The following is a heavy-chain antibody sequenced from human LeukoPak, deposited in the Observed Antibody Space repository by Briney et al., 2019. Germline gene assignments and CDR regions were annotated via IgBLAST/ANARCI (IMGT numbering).Heavy chain of an antibody. Sequence: SETLSLTCTVSGGSISSYYWSWIRQPPGKGLEWIGYIYYSGSTNYNPSLKSRVTISVDTSKNQFPLKLSSVTAADTAVYYCARGVRYFDWLLEVEWFDPWGQGTLVTVSS. J-gene: IGHJ5*02. D-gene: IGHD3-9*01. CDR1: GGSISSYY. CDR2: IYYSGST. CDR3: ARGVRYFDWLLEVEWFDP. V-gene: IGHV4-59*08.